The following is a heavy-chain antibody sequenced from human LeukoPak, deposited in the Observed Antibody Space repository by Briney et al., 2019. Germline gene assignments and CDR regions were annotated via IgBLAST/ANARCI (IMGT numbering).Heavy chain of an antibody. CDR1: GFIVSGDF. CDR3: ARERGRGRDSPWFDY. D-gene: IGHD1-26*01. CDR2: IYSDGST. V-gene: IGHV3-53*01. Sequence: GSLRLSCAASGFIVSGDFMSWVRQAPGKGPEWVSVIYSDGSTYYADSVKGRFTISRDNSKNTLDLQMTGLRAKDTAVYYCARERGRGRDSPWFDYWGQGTLVTVSS. J-gene: IGHJ4*02.